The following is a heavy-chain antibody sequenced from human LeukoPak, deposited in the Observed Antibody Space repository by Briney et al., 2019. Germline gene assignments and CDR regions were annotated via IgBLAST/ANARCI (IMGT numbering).Heavy chain of an antibody. J-gene: IGHJ3*02. V-gene: IGHV3-20*04. CDR1: GFTFDDYG. CDR3: SRDKEVGATTAFDI. Sequence: GGSLRLSCAASGFTFDDYGMSWVRQAPGKGLGWVSGINWNGGSTGYADSVKGRFTISRDNAKNSLYLQMNSLRAEDMALYYCSRDKEVGATTAFDIWGQGTMVTVSS. CDR2: INWNGGST. D-gene: IGHD1-26*01.